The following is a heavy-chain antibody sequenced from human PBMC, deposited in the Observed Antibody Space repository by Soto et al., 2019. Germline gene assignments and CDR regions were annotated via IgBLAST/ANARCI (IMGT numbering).Heavy chain of an antibody. J-gene: IGHJ5*02. CDR1: VYSFTSYW. D-gene: IGHD3-10*01. CDR2: IDPSDSYT. CDR3: ASYGSGSLRA. V-gene: IGHV5-10-1*01. Sequence: GESLKISCKGSVYSFTSYWISWVRQMPGKGLEWMGRIDPSDSYTNYSPSFQGHVTISADKSISTAYLQWSSLKASDTAMYYCASYGSGSLRAWGQGTLVTVSS.